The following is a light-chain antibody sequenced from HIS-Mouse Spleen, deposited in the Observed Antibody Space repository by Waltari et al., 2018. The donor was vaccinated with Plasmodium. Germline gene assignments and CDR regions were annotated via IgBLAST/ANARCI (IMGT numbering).Light chain of an antibody. CDR3: SSYTSSSTLV. J-gene: IGLJ2*01. CDR2: DVS. Sequence: QSALTQPASVSGSPGQSITISCTGTSSDVGGYNYVSWYQQHPVKAPKLSIYDVSKRPSVVSNRFSGSKSGNTASLTISGLQAEDEADYYCSSYTSSSTLVFGGGTKLTVL. V-gene: IGLV2-14*03. CDR1: SSDVGGYNY.